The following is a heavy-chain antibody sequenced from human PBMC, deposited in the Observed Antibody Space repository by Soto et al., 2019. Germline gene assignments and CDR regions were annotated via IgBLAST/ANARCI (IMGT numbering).Heavy chain of an antibody. CDR2: IYYSGST. CDR1: GGSISSYY. V-gene: IGHV4-59*01. Sequence: PSETLSLTCTVSGGSISSYYWSWIRQPPGKGLEWIGYIYYSGSTNYIPSLKSRVTISVDTSKNQFSLKLSSVTAADTAVYYCARHIVLVPAHYYYYGMDVWGQGTTVTVSS. D-gene: IGHD2-2*01. J-gene: IGHJ6*02. CDR3: ARHIVLVPAHYYYYGMDV.